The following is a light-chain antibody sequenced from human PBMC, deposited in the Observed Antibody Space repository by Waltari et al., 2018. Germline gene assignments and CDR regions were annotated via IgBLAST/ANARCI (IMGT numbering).Light chain of an antibody. V-gene: IGLV2-14*01. CDR3: ISYTRSSTYV. CDR1: SSDVGGYNY. CDR2: EVS. J-gene: IGLJ1*01. Sequence: QSALTQPASVSGSPGQSITISCTGTSSDVGGYNYVAWYQQYPGKAPKVMIYEVSNRPSGVSNRFSGSKSANTASLTISGLQAEDEADYYCISYTRSSTYVFGTGTKVTVL.